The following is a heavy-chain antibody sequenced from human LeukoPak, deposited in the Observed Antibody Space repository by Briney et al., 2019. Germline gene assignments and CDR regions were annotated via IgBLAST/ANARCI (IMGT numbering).Heavy chain of an antibody. CDR3: ARSPNSWFFNY. D-gene: IGHD2-8*01. V-gene: IGHV4-38-2*02. J-gene: IGHJ4*02. CDR1: GDSVNSFYY. CDR2: VYYNGRT. Sequence: SEALSLTCTVSGDSVNSFYYWGWIRQPPGKGLEWIASVYYNGRTYTNPSLKSRVTISVDTSKNHFSLKLDSVTAADTAVYYCARSPNSWFFNYWGQGTLVTVSS.